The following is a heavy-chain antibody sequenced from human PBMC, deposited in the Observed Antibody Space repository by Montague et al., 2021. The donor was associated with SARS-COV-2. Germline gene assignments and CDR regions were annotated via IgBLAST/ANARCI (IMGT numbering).Heavy chain of an antibody. CDR2: IFYTGTT. Sequence: SETLSLTCTVSGGSLSNDGYYWAWIRQPPGKGLDWIGNIFYTGTTYYNPSLKSRVTIFVDTSKNQFSLKLTSVAAADTAVYYCARHYGSGFDYWGQGTLLTVSS. D-gene: IGHD3-10*01. J-gene: IGHJ4*02. CDR3: ARHYGSGFDY. V-gene: IGHV4-39*01. CDR1: GGSLSNDGYY.